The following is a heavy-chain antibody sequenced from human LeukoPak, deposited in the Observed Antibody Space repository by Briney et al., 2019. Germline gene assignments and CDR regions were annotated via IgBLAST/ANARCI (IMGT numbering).Heavy chain of an antibody. CDR2: IIPIFGTA. Sequence: ASVKVSCKASGGTFSSYAISWVRQAPGQGLEWMGGIIPIFGTANYAQKFQGRVTITADKSTSTAYMELSSLRSEDTAVYYCARTSWVEPVFGRSWDYYYCYGMDVWGKGTTVTVSS. D-gene: IGHD3-10*02. CDR1: GGTFSSYA. J-gene: IGHJ6*04. V-gene: IGHV1-69*06. CDR3: ARTSWVEPVFGRSWDYYYCYGMDV.